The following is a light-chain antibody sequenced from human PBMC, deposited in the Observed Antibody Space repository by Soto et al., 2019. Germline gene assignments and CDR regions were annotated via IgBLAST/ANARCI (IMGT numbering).Light chain of an antibody. CDR1: QSVSSY. V-gene: IGKV3-11*01. CDR2: DAS. CDR3: QQRSNWPPRNT. Sequence: EIVLTQSPATLSLSPGERATLSCRASQSVSSYLAWYQQKPGQAPRLLIYDASNRATGIPARFSGSGSGTDFTLTISSLDTQDFAVYYCQQRSNWPPRNTFGGGTKVEIK. J-gene: IGKJ4*01.